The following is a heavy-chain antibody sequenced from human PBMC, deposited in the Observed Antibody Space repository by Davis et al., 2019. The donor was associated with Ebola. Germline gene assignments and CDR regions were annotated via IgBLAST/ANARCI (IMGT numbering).Heavy chain of an antibody. J-gene: IGHJ4*02. CDR2: INPGGGST. CDR3: ARVPSRDCSAGSCYRDY. CDR1: GYALRSYY. V-gene: IGHV1-46*03. D-gene: IGHD2-15*01. Sequence: AASVKVSCKASGYALRSYYMHWVRQAPGQGLEWMGIINPGGGSTSYAQKFQGRVTMTSDTSTSTVYMELSSLRSEDTAVYYCARVPSRDCSAGSCYRDYWGQGTLVTVAS.